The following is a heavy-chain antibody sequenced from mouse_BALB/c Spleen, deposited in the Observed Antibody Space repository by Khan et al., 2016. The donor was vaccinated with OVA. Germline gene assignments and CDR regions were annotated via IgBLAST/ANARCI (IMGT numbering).Heavy chain of an antibody. CDR2: INPSSGYT. V-gene: IGHV1-4*01. D-gene: IGHD3-3*01. CDR1: GYTFTSYT. J-gene: IGHJ4*01. CDR3: ARGTYCAMAY. Sequence: QVQLQQSGAELARPGASVKMSCKASGYTFTSYTMHWVKQRPGQGLEWIGYINPSSGYTNYNQKFKDQATLTADKSSSTAYMQLSSLTSEDSSVYYCARGTYCAMAYWGQGTSVTVSS.